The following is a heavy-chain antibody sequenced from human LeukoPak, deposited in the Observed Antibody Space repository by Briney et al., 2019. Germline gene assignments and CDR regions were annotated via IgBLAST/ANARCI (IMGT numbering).Heavy chain of an antibody. D-gene: IGHD5-18*01. CDR3: AKDEPGGYSYGYPPFDY. CDR2: ISGSGGST. Sequence: GGSLRLSCAASGFTFSSYAMSWVRQAPGKGLEWVSAISGSGGSTYYADSAKGRFTISRDNSKNTLYLQMNSLRAEDTAVYYCAKDEPGGYSYGYPPFDYWGQGTLVTVSS. V-gene: IGHV3-23*01. J-gene: IGHJ4*02. CDR1: GFTFSSYA.